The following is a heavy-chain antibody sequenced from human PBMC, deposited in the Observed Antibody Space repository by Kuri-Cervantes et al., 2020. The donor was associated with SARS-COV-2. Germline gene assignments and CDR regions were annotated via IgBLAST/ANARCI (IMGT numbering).Heavy chain of an antibody. CDR1: GFTFSRDT. D-gene: IGHD1-26*01. J-gene: IGHJ4*02. V-gene: IGHV3-74*01. CDR2: MSGDGSSI. CDR3: ARAPSGSPTEF. Sequence: GESLKISCAASGFTFSRDTMYWVRQAPGKGLVWVSRMSGDGSSITYADSVKGRFTISRDNARNTLYLQMNSLRVEDTAVYFCARAPSGSPTEFWGQGTLVTCYS.